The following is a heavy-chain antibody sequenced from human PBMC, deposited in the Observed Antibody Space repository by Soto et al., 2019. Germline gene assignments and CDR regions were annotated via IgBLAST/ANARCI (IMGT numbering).Heavy chain of an antibody. CDR3: ARDRADCSGGSCYGMLDY. CDR2: ISAYNGNT. D-gene: IGHD2-15*01. Sequence: GASVKVSCKASGYTFTSYGISWVRQAPGQGLEWMGWISAYNGNTNYAQKLQGRVTMTTDTSTSTAYMELRSLRSDDTALYYCARDRADCSGGSCYGMLDYWGQGTLVTVSS. V-gene: IGHV1-18*01. CDR1: GYTFTSYG. J-gene: IGHJ4*02.